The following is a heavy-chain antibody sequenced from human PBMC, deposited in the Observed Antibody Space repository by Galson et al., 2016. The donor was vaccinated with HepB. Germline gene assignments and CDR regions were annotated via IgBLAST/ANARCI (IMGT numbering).Heavy chain of an antibody. J-gene: IGHJ6*02. D-gene: IGHD6-25*01. V-gene: IGHV3-33*01. CDR2: IWYDGRNK. CDR1: GFTFNNYG. CDR3: VRDHAARDTVYYYGMAV. Sequence: SLRLSCAASGFTFNNYGMHWVRQAPGKGLEWVALIWYDGRNKYYADSVKGRFTISRDNSKNTLYLQMNSLRAEDTAVYYCVRDHAARDTVYYYGMAVWGQGATVTVSS.